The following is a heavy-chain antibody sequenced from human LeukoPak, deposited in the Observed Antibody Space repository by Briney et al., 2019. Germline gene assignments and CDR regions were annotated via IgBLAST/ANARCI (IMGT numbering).Heavy chain of an antibody. D-gene: IGHD3-3*01. J-gene: IGHJ4*02. V-gene: IGHV3-48*01. Sequence: PGGSLRHSSAPSGFTFSTYSLYGVRQAPGKGLEWVSYISSSSSTIYYADSVKARFSISRDNAKNSLYLQMNSLRAEDTAVYYCVRVKDETSNDLWSLFDSWGQGTLVTVSS. CDR1: GFTFSTYS. CDR2: ISSSSSTI. CDR3: VRVKDETSNDLWSLFDS.